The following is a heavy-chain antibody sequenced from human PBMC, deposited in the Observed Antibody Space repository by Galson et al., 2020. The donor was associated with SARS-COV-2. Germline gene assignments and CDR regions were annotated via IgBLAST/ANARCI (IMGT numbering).Heavy chain of an antibody. D-gene: IGHD1-26*01. CDR3: AHRLVGINGGSFDD. J-gene: IGHJ4*02. Sequence: SGPTLVKPTQTPTLTCTFSGLSLSTSGAGVAWIRKPPGKDLEWLALIYWDDDKRYSPSLKSRLTITKDTSKNQVVLTMTNMDPVDTATYYCAHRLVGINGGSFDDWGQGTLVTVSS. V-gene: IGHV2-5*02. CDR2: IYWDDDK. CDR1: GLSLSTSGAG.